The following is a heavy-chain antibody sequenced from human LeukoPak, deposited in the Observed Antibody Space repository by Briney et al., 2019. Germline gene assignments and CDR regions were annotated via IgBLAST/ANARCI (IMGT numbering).Heavy chain of an antibody. CDR1: GYSFTSYW. V-gene: IGHV5-51*01. Sequence: GESLKISCKGSGYSFTSYWIGWVRQMPGKGLEWMGIIYPGDSDTRYSPSFQGQVTISADKSISTAYLQWSSLKASDTAMYYCARQQGDTAMVVRPFDYWGQGTLVTVSS. D-gene: IGHD5-18*01. CDR2: IYPGDSDT. CDR3: ARQQGDTAMVVRPFDY. J-gene: IGHJ4*02.